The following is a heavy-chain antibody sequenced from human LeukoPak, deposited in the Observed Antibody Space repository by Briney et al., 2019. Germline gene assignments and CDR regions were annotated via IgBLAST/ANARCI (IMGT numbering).Heavy chain of an antibody. CDR3: ARDRYYDFWSGYPIPRNSEAFDI. Sequence: SETLSLTCTVSGGSISSYYWSWIRQPAGKGLEWIGRIYTSGSTNYNPSLKSRVTMSVDTSKNQFSLKLSSVTAADTAVYYCARDRYYDFWSGYPIPRNSEAFDIWGQGTMVTVSS. D-gene: IGHD3-3*01. V-gene: IGHV4-4*07. J-gene: IGHJ3*02. CDR2: IYTSGST. CDR1: GGSISSYY.